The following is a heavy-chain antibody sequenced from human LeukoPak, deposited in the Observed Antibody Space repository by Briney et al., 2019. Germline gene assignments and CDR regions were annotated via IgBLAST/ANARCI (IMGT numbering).Heavy chain of an antibody. V-gene: IGHV1-69*13. CDR1: GYTLTELS. J-gene: IGHJ4*02. D-gene: IGHD3-22*01. Sequence: ASVKVSCKVSGYTLTELSMHWVRQAPGQGLEWMGGIIPIFGTANYAQKFQGRVTITADESTSTAYMELSSLRSEDTAVYYCARVPPYYYDSSGYSDYWGQGTLVTVSS. CDR3: ARVPPYYYDSSGYSDY. CDR2: IIPIFGTA.